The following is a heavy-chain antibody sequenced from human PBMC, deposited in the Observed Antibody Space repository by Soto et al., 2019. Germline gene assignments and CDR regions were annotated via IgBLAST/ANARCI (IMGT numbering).Heavy chain of an antibody. J-gene: IGHJ6*02. CDR3: ARGQGAPTMVRGVYGMGV. Sequence: ASVKVSCKASGGTFSSYAISWVRQAPGQGLEWMGGIIPIFGTANYAQKFQGRVTITADESTSTAYMELSSLRSEDTAVYYCARGQGAPTMVRGVYGMGVWGQGTTVTVSS. D-gene: IGHD3-10*01. CDR2: IIPIFGTA. V-gene: IGHV1-69*13. CDR1: GGTFSSYA.